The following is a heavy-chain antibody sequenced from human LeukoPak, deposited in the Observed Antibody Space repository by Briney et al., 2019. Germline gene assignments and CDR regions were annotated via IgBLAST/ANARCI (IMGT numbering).Heavy chain of an antibody. V-gene: IGHV3-33*05. D-gene: IGHD1-26*01. Sequence: GGSLRLSCAASGLTFSSFGMHWVRQAPGKGLEWVAFISYDADDKYYVDSVKGRFTISRDNAKNSLYLQMNSLRAEDTAVYYCARGSWSWDYYYGMDVWGQGTTVTVSS. CDR3: ARGSWSWDYYYGMDV. CDR1: GLTFSSFG. CDR2: ISYDADDK. J-gene: IGHJ6*02.